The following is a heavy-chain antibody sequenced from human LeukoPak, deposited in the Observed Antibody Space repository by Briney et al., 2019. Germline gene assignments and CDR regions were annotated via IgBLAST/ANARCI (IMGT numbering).Heavy chain of an antibody. CDR1: GYTFTSYG. Sequence: GASVKVSCKASGYTFTSYGISWVRQAPGQGLEWMGWISAYNGNTNYAQKLQGRVTMTTDTSTSTAYMELRSLRSDDTAVYYCARERVAGYSSSWYPIDYWGQGTLVTVSS. J-gene: IGHJ4*02. V-gene: IGHV1-18*01. D-gene: IGHD6-13*01. CDR3: ARERVAGYSSSWYPIDY. CDR2: ISAYNGNT.